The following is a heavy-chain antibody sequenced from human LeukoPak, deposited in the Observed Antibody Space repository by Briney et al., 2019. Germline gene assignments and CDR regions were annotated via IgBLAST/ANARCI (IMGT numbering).Heavy chain of an antibody. D-gene: IGHD6-19*01. V-gene: IGHV3-48*03. CDR3: ARDSSGWSHTKYYFDY. Sequence: GGSLRLSCAASGFTFSNCEMNWVRQPPGKRLEWVSYISSSGSTIFYADSVKGRFTISRDNSKNTLYLQMNSLRAEDTAVYYCARDSSGWSHTKYYFDYWGQGTLVTVSS. CDR2: ISSSGSTI. J-gene: IGHJ4*02. CDR1: GFTFSNCE.